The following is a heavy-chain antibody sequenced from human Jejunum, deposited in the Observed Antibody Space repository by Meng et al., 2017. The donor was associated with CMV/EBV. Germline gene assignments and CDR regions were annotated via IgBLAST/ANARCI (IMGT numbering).Heavy chain of an antibody. J-gene: IGHJ6*02. CDR1: GQY. D-gene: IGHD2-2*01. Sequence: GQYWSWIRQAPGKGLEWIGEINHSGSTRYNPSLKSRVTISVDTSERQFSLKLNSVTAADTAVYYCSGRVDCSSTSCKGDYYGMDVWGQGTKVTVSS. CDR2: INHSGST. V-gene: IGHV4-34*01. CDR3: SGRVDCSSTSCKGDYYGMDV.